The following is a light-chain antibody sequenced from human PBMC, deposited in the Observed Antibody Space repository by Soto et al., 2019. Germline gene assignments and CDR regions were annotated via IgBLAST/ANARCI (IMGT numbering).Light chain of an antibody. Sequence: EIVLAQSPGTLSLSPGQRATHSCRASQSVSRDYVAWYQHKPGQAPRLLIYAASSRPSGIPDRFGGSGSGTDFTLTISRLEPEDFALYYCQQYGSSPLTFGGGTRVEFK. CDR1: QSVSRDY. J-gene: IGKJ4*01. V-gene: IGKV3-20*01. CDR2: AAS. CDR3: QQYGSSPLT.